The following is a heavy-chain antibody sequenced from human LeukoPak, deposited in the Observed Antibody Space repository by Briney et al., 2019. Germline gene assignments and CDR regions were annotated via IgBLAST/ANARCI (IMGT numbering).Heavy chain of an antibody. CDR1: GFTFSSHW. CDR3: AREPHIAVVTHFDY. Sequence: PPGGSLRLSCAAPGFTFSSHWMSWVRQAPGKGLEWVANIKQDGSEKYYVDSVKGRFTISRDNAKNALFLQMNSLRAADTAVYYCAREPHIAVVTHFDYWGQGTLVTVSS. D-gene: IGHD6-19*01. CDR2: IKQDGSEK. J-gene: IGHJ4*02. V-gene: IGHV3-7*01.